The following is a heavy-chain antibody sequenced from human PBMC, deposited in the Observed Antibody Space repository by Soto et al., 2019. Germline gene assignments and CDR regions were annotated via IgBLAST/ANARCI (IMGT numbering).Heavy chain of an antibody. D-gene: IGHD1-20*01. CDR1: GGSISSYY. CDR3: ARDKITGILDY. Sequence: SETLSLTCTVSGGSISSYYWSWIRQPPGKGLEWIGYIYYSGSTNYNPSLKSRVTISVDTSKNQFSLKLSSVTAADTAVYYCARDKITGILDYWGQGTLVTVSS. CDR2: IYYSGST. J-gene: IGHJ4*02. V-gene: IGHV4-59*01.